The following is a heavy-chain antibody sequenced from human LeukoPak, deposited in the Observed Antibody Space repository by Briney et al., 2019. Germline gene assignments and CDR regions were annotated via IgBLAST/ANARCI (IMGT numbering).Heavy chain of an antibody. Sequence: GESLQISCKGSGSTFSNYWIGGGRPLSGKGREWMGIIYPGNSEIRYGPAFQGPVSISVDKSINTAYLEWSSLKASDTAMYYCARLRYCSGDTCFSPIESWGQGTRVTVSS. CDR3: ARLRYCSGDTCFSPIES. V-gene: IGHV5-51*01. J-gene: IGHJ4*02. CDR1: GSTFSNYW. CDR2: IYPGNSEI. D-gene: IGHD2-15*01.